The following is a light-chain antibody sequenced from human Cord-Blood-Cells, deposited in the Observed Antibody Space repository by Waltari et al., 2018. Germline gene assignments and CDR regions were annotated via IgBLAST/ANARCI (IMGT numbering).Light chain of an antibody. J-gene: IGLJ3*02. CDR2: GNS. Sequence: QSVLTQPPSVSGAPGQRVTISCTGSSSNIGAGIDVHWYQQLPRTAPKLLIYGNSNRPSGVPDRFSGSKSGTSASLAITGLQAEDEADYYCQSYDSSLSGWVFGGGTKLTVL. CDR3: QSYDSSLSGWV. CDR1: SSNIGAGID. V-gene: IGLV1-40*01.